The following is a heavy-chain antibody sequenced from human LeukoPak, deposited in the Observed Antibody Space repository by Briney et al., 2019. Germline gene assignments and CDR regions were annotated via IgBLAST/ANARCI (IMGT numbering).Heavy chain of an antibody. CDR1: GGSISSGSYY. V-gene: IGHV4-61*02. CDR3: AREANYYGSGSYFEGTFDH. CDR2: IHTSGST. J-gene: IGHJ4*02. Sequence: SETLSLTCTVSGGSISSGSYYWSWIRQPAGKGLEWIGRIHTSGSTNYNPSLKSRVTISIDTSKNEFSLKLTSVTAADTAVYYCAREANYYGSGSYFEGTFDHWGQGSLVIVSS. D-gene: IGHD3-10*01.